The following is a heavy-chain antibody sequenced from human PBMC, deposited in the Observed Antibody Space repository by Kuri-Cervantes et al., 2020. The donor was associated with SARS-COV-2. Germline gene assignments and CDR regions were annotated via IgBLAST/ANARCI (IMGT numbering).Heavy chain of an antibody. Sequence: SLKISCAASGFTFDDYAMHWVRQAPGKGLEWVSGISWNSGSIGYADSVRGRFTISRDNAKNSLYLQMNSLRAEDTALYYCAKVQLRFLEWVDVWGQGTTVTVSS. CDR1: GFTFDDYA. V-gene: IGHV3-9*01. J-gene: IGHJ6*02. CDR3: AKVQLRFLEWVDV. D-gene: IGHD3-3*01. CDR2: ISWNSGSI.